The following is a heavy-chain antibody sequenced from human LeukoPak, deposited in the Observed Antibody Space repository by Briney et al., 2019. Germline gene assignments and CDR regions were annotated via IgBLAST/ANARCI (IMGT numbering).Heavy chain of an antibody. D-gene: IGHD2-2*01. J-gene: IGHJ4*02. CDR1: GYTFTDYY. Sequence: ASVKVSCKAPGYTFTDYYMHWVRQAPGQGFEWMGWINPNDGDTNYAQKFQGRATMTRDTSISTAHMEVSRLRSDDTAVYYCARANFLYCSSSTCLFDYWGQGTLVTVSS. V-gene: IGHV1-2*02. CDR2: INPNDGDT. CDR3: ARANFLYCSSSTCLFDY.